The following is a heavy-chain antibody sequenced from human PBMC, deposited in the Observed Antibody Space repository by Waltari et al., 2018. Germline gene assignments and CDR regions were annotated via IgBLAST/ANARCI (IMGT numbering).Heavy chain of an antibody. J-gene: IGHJ4*02. CDR1: GDSLDSNDL. Sequence: QLQLEQSGPRLVKPSESLSLTCAISGDSLDSNDLWNWVRQSPGKGLEWIGQVNRSGKTNYNPSLASRVTVSIDTSKNQFSLTMPSPTAADTAIYYCARDRGRGLYLDTWGQGTLVTVSP. V-gene: IGHV4-4*02. D-gene: IGHD1-26*01. CDR3: ARDRGRGLYLDT. CDR2: VNRSGKT.